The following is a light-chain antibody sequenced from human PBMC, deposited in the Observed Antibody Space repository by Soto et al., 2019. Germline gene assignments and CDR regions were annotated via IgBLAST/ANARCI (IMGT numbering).Light chain of an antibody. J-gene: IGLJ3*02. CDR1: SSDVGGYKY. Sequence: QSALTQPASVSGSPGQSITIPCTGSSSDVGGYKYVSWYQQYPGKATRLMIYEVSNRPSGVSNRFSGSKSGNTASLTISGLQAEDEADYYCSSYTSSTTWVFGGGTKLTVL. CDR3: SSYTSSTTWV. CDR2: EVS. V-gene: IGLV2-14*01.